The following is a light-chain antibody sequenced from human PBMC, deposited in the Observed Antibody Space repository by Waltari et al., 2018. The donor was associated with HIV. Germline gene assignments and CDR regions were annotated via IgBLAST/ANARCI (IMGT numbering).Light chain of an antibody. CDR2: EVI. CDR1: SSDVGGYDS. J-gene: IGLJ3*02. CDR3: CSYAGTYTYVL. V-gene: IGLV2-11*01. Sequence: QSALTQPRSVSGSPGQSVTISCTGTSSDVGGYDSVSWYLQHPGKVPKLIIYEVIKRPSRVPDRFSGSKSGNTASLTISGLQTEDEAYYFCCSYAGTYTYVLFGGGTKLTVL.